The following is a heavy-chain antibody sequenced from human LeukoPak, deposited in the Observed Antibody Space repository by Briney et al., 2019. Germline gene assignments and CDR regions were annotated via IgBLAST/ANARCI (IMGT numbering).Heavy chain of an antibody. V-gene: IGHV4-4*07. D-gene: IGHD3-10*01. Sequence: SETLSLTCTVSGGSISSYYWSWIRQPAGKGLEWIGRIYTSGNTNYNPSLKSRVTMSVDTSKNQFSLNLSSVTAADTAVYYCARLRGSPGIYYYYCMDVWGKGTTVTVSS. J-gene: IGHJ6*03. CDR1: GGSISSYY. CDR2: IYTSGNT. CDR3: ARLRGSPGIYYYYCMDV.